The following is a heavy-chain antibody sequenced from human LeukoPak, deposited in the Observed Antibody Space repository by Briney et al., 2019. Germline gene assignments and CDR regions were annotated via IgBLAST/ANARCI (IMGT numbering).Heavy chain of an antibody. Sequence: ASVKVSCKASGYTFTGYYMHWVRQAPGQGLEWMGWINPNSGGTNYAQKFQGRVTMTRDTSISTAYMELSRLRSDDTAVYYCARNIVVVPAATSGYCGMDVWGQGTTVTVSS. V-gene: IGHV1-2*02. CDR3: ARNIVVVPAATSGYCGMDV. CDR2: INPNSGGT. CDR1: GYTFTGYY. D-gene: IGHD2-2*01. J-gene: IGHJ6*02.